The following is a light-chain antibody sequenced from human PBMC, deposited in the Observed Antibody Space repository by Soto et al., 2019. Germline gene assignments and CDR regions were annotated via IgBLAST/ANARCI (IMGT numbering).Light chain of an antibody. CDR1: QGIGSY. CDR2: VAS. CDR3: QQFGSYPLT. V-gene: IGKV1-9*01. Sequence: DTQLTQCPSFLSASVGDRVTITCRASQGIGSYLAWYQQKPGKAPKLLIYVASTLQSGVPSRFSGSGSGTEFTLTISSLQPEDFATYYCQQFGSYPLTFGGGTEVEIK. J-gene: IGKJ4*01.